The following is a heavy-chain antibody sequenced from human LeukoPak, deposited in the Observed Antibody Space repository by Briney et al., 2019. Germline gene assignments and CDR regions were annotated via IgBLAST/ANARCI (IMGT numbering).Heavy chain of an antibody. Sequence: ASVKVSCKASGYTFTSYAMNWVRQAPGQGLERMGWINTNTGNPTYAQGFTGRFVFSLDTSVSTAYLQISSLKAEDTAVYYCAREREAAAGTGFDPWGQGTLVTVSS. V-gene: IGHV7-4-1*02. CDR1: GYTFTSYA. CDR3: AREREAAAGTGFDP. CDR2: INTNTGNP. J-gene: IGHJ5*02. D-gene: IGHD6-13*01.